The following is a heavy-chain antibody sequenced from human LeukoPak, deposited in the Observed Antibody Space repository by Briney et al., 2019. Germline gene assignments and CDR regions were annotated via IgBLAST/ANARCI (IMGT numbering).Heavy chain of an antibody. CDR3: ARDVITIFGVVIPTGFDP. V-gene: IGHV1-46*01. D-gene: IGHD3-3*01. J-gene: IGHJ5*02. CDR2: INPSGGST. Sequence: ASVKVSCKASGYTFTSYYMHWVRQAPGQGLEWMGIINPSGGSTSYAQKFQGRVTMTRNTSTSTVYMELSSLRSEDTAVYYCARDVITIFGVVIPTGFDPWGQGTLVTVSS. CDR1: GYTFTSYY.